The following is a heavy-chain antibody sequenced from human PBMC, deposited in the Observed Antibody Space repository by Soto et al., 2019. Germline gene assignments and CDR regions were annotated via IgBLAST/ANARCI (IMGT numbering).Heavy chain of an antibody. Sequence: KPSETLSLTCTVSGGSISSYYWSWIRQPPGKGLEWIGYIYYSGSTNYNPSLKSRVTIPVDTSKNQFSLKLSSVTAADTAVYYCARGRRYYYDSSGPGGAFDIWGQGTMVTVSS. V-gene: IGHV4-59*01. J-gene: IGHJ3*02. CDR1: GGSISSYY. CDR3: ARGRRYYYDSSGPGGAFDI. CDR2: IYYSGST. D-gene: IGHD3-22*01.